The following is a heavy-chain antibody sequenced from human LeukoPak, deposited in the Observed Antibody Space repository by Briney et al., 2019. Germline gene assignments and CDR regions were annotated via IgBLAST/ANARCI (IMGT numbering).Heavy chain of an antibody. Sequence: ASVKVSCKASGGTFSSYAISWVRQAPGQGLEWRGWISAYNGNTNYAQKLQGRVTMTTDTSTSTTYMELRSLRSDDTAVYYCARFLWFGELSLFDYWGQGTLVTVSS. CDR1: GGTFSSYA. J-gene: IGHJ4*02. CDR3: ARFLWFGELSLFDY. D-gene: IGHD3-10*01. CDR2: ISAYNGNT. V-gene: IGHV1-18*01.